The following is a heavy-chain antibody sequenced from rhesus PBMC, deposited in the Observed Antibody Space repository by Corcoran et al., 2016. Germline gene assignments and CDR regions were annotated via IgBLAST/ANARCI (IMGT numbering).Heavy chain of an antibody. Sequence: QGQLQESGPGLVKPSETLSLTCPVSGASVSGTYWTWLRPAPGQGLEWIGRISGGGTTTDYNPSLKSRVAISMDTSRNQFSLKLSSVTAADTAIYYCATHSGSPYCGLDSWGQGVVVTVSS. J-gene: IGHJ6*01. CDR1: GASVSGTY. CDR3: ATHSGSPYCGLDS. CDR2: ISGGGTTT. V-gene: IGHV4S2*01. D-gene: IGHD6-25*01.